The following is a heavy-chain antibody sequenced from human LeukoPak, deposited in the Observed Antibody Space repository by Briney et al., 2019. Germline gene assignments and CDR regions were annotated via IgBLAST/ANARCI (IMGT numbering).Heavy chain of an antibody. J-gene: IGHJ3*02. CDR1: GGSISSYY. D-gene: IGHD1-1*01. CDR2: IYYSGST. Sequence: SETLSLTCTVSGGSISSYYWSWIRQPPGKGLEWIGCIYYSGSTNYNPSLKSRVTISVDTSKNQFSLKLSSVTAADTAVYYCARGLERDAFDIWGQGTMVTVSS. V-gene: IGHV4-59*01. CDR3: ARGLERDAFDI.